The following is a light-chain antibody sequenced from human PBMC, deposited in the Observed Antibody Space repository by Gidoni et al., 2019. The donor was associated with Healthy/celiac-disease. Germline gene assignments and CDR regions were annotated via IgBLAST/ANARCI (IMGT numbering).Light chain of an antibody. CDR1: SSNIGSNT. CDR3: AAWDDSLNGSWV. Sequence: QSVLPQPPSPSGTPGQRVTISCSGSSSNIGSNTVNWYQQLPGTAPKLLIYSNNQRPSGVPDRFSGSKSGTSASLAISGLQSEDEADYYCAAWDDSLNGSWVFGGGTKLTVL. J-gene: IGLJ3*02. CDR2: SNN. V-gene: IGLV1-44*01.